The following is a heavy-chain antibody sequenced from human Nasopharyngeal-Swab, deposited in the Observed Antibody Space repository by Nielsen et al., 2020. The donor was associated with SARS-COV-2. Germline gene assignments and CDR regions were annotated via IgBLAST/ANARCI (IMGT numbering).Heavy chain of an antibody. V-gene: IGHV1-24*01. J-gene: IGHJ5*02. CDR2: FDPEDCET. Sequence: ASVKVSCKVSGYTLTELSMHWVRQAPGKGLDWMGGFDPEDCETIYAQKFQGRVTMTEDTSTDTAYMELSSLRSEDTAVYYCATAPGYCTNGVCPGGWFDPWGQGTLVTVSS. CDR3: ATAPGYCTNGVCPGGWFDP. D-gene: IGHD2-8*01. CDR1: GYTLTELS.